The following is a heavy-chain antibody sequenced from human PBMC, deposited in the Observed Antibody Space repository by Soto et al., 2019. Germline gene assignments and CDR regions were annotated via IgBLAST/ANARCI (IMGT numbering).Heavy chain of an antibody. D-gene: IGHD6-13*01. CDR3: ARTAAAGTPLYYYYGMDV. Sequence: ASVKVSCKASGYTFTSYGMSRVRQAPGQGLEWMGWVSAYNGNTNYAQKLQGRVTMTTDTSTSTAYMELRSLRSDDTAVYYCARTAAAGTPLYYYYGMDVWGQGTTVTVSS. CDR1: GYTFTSYG. V-gene: IGHV1-18*04. CDR2: VSAYNGNT. J-gene: IGHJ6*02.